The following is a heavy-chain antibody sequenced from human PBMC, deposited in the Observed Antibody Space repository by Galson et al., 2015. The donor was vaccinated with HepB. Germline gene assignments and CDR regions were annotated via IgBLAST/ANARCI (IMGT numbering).Heavy chain of an antibody. CDR1: GFTFSSYA. D-gene: IGHD4-17*01. CDR2: ISDNSGEI. J-gene: IGHJ4*02. CDR3: ARQAYAPFFEY. Sequence: SLRLSCAASGFTFSSYAMSWVRQAPGKGLEWVSTISDNSGEIHFADSVKGRFTISRDNSKNTLNLKMNSLRAEDTAVYFCARQAYAPFFEYWGQGTLVTVSS. V-gene: IGHV3-23*01.